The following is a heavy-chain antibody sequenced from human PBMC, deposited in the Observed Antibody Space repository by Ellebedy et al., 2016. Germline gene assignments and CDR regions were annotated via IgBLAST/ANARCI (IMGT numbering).Heavy chain of an antibody. CDR1: GYTFTSYD. J-gene: IGHJ4*02. CDR2: MNPNSGNT. V-gene: IGHV1-8*01. D-gene: IGHD4-17*01. Sequence: ASVKVSCXASGYTFTSYDINWVRQATGQGLEWMGWMNPNSGNTGYAQKFQGRVTMTRNTSISTAYMELSSLRSEDTAVYYCARDIADYGDYVPLFDYWGQGTLVTVSS. CDR3: ARDIADYGDYVPLFDY.